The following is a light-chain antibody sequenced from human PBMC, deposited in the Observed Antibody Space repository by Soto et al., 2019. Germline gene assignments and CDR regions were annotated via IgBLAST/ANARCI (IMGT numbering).Light chain of an antibody. J-gene: IGKJ4*01. V-gene: IGKV3-11*01. CDR2: DVS. CDR3: QQRSTWPLT. Sequence: EIVLTQSPATLSLSPGERATLSCRASQSVSSYLAWYQQRPGQAPRPLIHDVSNRADGIPARFSGSGSGTDFTLTISSLQTEDSAVYHCQQRSTWPLTFGGGTRVEI. CDR1: QSVSSY.